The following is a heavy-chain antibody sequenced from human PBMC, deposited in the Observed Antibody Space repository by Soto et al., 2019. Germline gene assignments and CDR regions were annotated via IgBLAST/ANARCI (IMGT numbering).Heavy chain of an antibody. CDR3: ARGVLY. V-gene: IGHV4-30-4*01. Sequence: SETLSLTCTVSGGSISSGNYFWSWIRQPPGKGQEWIGYIYHSGRTYYNPSLKSRDTFSVDTSKNQFSLKLSSVSAADTAVYYCARGVLYWGQGTLVTVSS. CDR2: IYHSGRT. CDR1: GGSISSGNYF. J-gene: IGHJ4*02.